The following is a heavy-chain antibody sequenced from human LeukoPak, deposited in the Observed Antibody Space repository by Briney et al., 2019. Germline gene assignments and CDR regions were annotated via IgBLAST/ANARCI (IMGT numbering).Heavy chain of an antibody. CDR3: AREAGDSSGYYFLGPYYYYMDV. D-gene: IGHD3-22*01. Sequence: ASVKVSCKASGYTFSNYGITWVRQAPGQGLEWMGWVSPYKGNTNYAQKLQGRVTMTTDTSTSTAYMELRSLRSDDTAVYYCAREAGDSSGYYFLGPYYYYMDVWGKGTTVTVSS. J-gene: IGHJ6*03. V-gene: IGHV1-18*01. CDR1: GYTFSNYG. CDR2: VSPYKGNT.